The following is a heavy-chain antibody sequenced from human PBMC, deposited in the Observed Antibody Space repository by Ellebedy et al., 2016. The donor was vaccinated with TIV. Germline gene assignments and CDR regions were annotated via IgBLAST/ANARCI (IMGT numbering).Heavy chain of an antibody. Sequence: PGGSLRLSCAASGFSLNNYGIHWIRQAPGKGLEWVAVIWSDGVYKFYADSVKGGFTISSNNSKNTVFLQMNSLRVEDPGLYYCAKDGRLNAVTPPFDNWGQGTLVTVSS. CDR2: IWSDGVYK. CDR3: AKDGRLNAVTPPFDN. V-gene: IGHV3-33*06. J-gene: IGHJ4*02. D-gene: IGHD4-17*01. CDR1: GFSLNNYG.